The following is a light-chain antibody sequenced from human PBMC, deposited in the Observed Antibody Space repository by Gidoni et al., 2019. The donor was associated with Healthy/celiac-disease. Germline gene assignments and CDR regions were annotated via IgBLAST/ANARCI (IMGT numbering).Light chain of an antibody. CDR2: AAS. Sequence: DIQMTPSPSSLSASVGDRVTITCRASQGISNYLAWYQQKPGKVPKLLIYAASTLQSGVPSRFSGSGSGTDFTLTISSLQHEDVATYYCQKYNSAPPWTFGQGTKVEMK. CDR1: QGISNY. CDR3: QKYNSAPPWT. V-gene: IGKV1-27*01. J-gene: IGKJ1*01.